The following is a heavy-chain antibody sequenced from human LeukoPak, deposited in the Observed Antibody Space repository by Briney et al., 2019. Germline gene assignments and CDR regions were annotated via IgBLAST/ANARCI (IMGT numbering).Heavy chain of an antibody. Sequence: PGRSLRLSCAASGFTFSSYGMHWVRQAPGKGLEWVAVISYDGSNKYYADSVKGRFTTSRDNSKNTLYLQMNSLRAEDTAVYYCAKDGDYYDSSGYPTGWFDPWGQGTLVTVSS. D-gene: IGHD3-22*01. J-gene: IGHJ5*02. CDR1: GFTFSSYG. CDR2: ISYDGSNK. V-gene: IGHV3-30*18. CDR3: AKDGDYYDSSGYPTGWFDP.